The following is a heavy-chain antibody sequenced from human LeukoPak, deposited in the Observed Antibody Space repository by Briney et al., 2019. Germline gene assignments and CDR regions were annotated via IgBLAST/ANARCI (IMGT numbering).Heavy chain of an antibody. CDR2: IRSKAYGGTT. J-gene: IGHJ6*02. Sequence: NPGGSLRLSCTASGFTFGDYAMSWFRQAPGKGLEWVGFIRSKAYGGTTEYAASVKGRFTISRDDSKSIAYLQMNSLKTEDTAVYYCTRDPTYSSSWYSLFRMDVWGQGTTVTVSS. CDR3: TRDPTYSSSWYSLFRMDV. V-gene: IGHV3-49*05. D-gene: IGHD6-13*01. CDR1: GFTFGDYA.